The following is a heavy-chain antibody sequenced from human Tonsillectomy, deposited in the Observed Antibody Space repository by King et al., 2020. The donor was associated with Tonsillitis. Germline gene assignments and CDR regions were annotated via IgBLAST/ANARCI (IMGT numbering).Heavy chain of an antibody. D-gene: IGHD3-3*01. J-gene: IGHJ4*02. V-gene: IGHV3-13*04. CDR1: GFTFSSYD. CDR2: IGAAGDT. CDR3: ARGLNPARYYDFWSGSSVIGY. Sequence: VQLVESGGGLVQPGGSLRLSCAASGFTFSSYDMHWVRQATGKGLEWVSAIGAAGDTYYPGSVKGRFTISRENAKNSLYLQMNSLRAGDTAVYYCARGLNPARYYDFWSGSSVIGYWGQGALVTVSS.